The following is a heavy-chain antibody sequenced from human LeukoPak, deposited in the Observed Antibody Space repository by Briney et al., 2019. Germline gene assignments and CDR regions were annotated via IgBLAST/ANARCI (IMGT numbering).Heavy chain of an antibody. CDR1: GFTFSSYA. CDR2: ISGSGGIT. CDR3: ARDNGGWFDS. Sequence: GGSLRLSCAASGFTFSSYAMSWVRQVPGKGLEWVSLISGSGGITYYADSVKGRFTISRDNSKNTLYLQMNSLRAEDTAVYYCARDNGGWFDSWGRGTLVTVSS. V-gene: IGHV3-23*01. J-gene: IGHJ5*01. D-gene: IGHD3-10*01.